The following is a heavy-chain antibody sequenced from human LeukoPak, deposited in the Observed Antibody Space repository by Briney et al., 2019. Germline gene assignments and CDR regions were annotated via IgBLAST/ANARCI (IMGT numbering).Heavy chain of an antibody. Sequence: GESLKISCKGSGYSFTSYWIGWVRQMPGKGLEWMGIIYAGDSDTRYSPSFQGQVTISVDKSISPAYLQWSSLQASDTAMYYCARAIGTSQFYFYYGMDVWGQGTTVTVSS. V-gene: IGHV5-51*01. CDR2: IYAGDSDT. CDR3: ARAIGTSQFYFYYGMDV. D-gene: IGHD2-2*01. CDR1: GYSFTSYW. J-gene: IGHJ6*02.